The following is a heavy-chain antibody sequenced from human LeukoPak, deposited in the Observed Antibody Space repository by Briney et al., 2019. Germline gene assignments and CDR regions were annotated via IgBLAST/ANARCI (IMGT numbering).Heavy chain of an antibody. CDR1: GGSISSSSYY. Sequence: SETLSLTCTVSGGSISSSSYYWGWIRQPPGKGLEWIGSIYYSGSTYYNPSLKSRVTISVDTSKDQFSLKLSSVTAADTAVYYCARTGGGSWSNDYWGQGTLVTVSS. V-gene: IGHV4-39*01. CDR3: ARTGGGSWSNDY. J-gene: IGHJ4*02. CDR2: IYYSGST. D-gene: IGHD6-13*01.